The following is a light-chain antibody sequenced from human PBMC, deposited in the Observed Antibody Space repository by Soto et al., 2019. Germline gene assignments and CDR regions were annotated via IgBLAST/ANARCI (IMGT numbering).Light chain of an antibody. CDR2: GVD. V-gene: IGLV2-14*03. Sequence: QSALTQPASVSGSPGQSITISCTGTSSDVGGYNYVSWYQHQPGKAPKLMFYGVDSRPSGVSNRFSASKSGNTASLTISGLQAEDEADYYCVSYTSSRTLVFGGGTKLTVL. J-gene: IGLJ2*01. CDR3: VSYTSSRTLV. CDR1: SSDVGGYNY.